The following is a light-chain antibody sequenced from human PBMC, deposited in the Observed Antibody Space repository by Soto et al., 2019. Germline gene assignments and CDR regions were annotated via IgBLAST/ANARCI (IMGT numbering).Light chain of an antibody. V-gene: IGKV1-12*01. CDR2: PAS. CDR1: QGISSR. Sequence: DIQMTQSPSSVSASVGARVTITCRASQGISSRLAWYQQKPGKAPNLLIYPASSLQSGVPSRFRGSGSETDFTLTIGSLQPEDFATYDCQQANSFPLTFGGGTKVDIK. CDR3: QQANSFPLT. J-gene: IGKJ4*01.